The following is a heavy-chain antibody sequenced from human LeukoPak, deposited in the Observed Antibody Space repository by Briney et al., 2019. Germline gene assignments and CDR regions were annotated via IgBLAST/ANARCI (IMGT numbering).Heavy chain of an antibody. CDR1: GYTFTSYG. CDR2: ISAYNGNT. Sequence: RASVKVSCXASGYTFTSYGINWVRLAPGQGLEWMGWISAYNGNTNYAQKLQGRVTMTTDTSTSTAYMELRSLRSDDTAVYYCARRDYYYYMDVWGKGTTVTVSS. CDR3: ARRDYYYYMDV. V-gene: IGHV1-18*01. J-gene: IGHJ6*03.